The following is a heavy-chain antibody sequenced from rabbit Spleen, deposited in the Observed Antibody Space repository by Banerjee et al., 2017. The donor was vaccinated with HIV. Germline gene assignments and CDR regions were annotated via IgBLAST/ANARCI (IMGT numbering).Heavy chain of an antibody. Sequence: QLKESGGGLVQPGGSLQLSCKASGFDFSTYSMSWVRQAPGKGLECIGYIVPIFGVTYYANVVNFQFTISSHNAQNTLYLQLISLTAADTATYFCVRDQAVYAGYGPYYFYLWGPGTLVTVS. CDR2: IVPIFGVT. D-gene: IGHD7-1*01. CDR1: GFDFSTYS. V-gene: IGHV1S7*01. J-gene: IGHJ4*01. CDR3: VRDQAVYAGYGPYYFYL.